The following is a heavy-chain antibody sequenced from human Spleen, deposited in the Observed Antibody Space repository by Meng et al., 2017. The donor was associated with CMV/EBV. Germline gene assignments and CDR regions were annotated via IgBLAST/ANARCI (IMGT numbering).Heavy chain of an antibody. CDR3: ARIGYCSSTSCSPTGTFDY. Sequence: ISKSHWWSWVRQPPGKGLEWIGEIFDSGITNYNPSLKSRLTISEDKSHNQFSLKLNSVTAADTAVYYCARIGYCSSTSCSPTGTFDYWGQGTLVTVSS. J-gene: IGHJ4*02. CDR2: IFDSGIT. CDR1: ISKSHW. D-gene: IGHD2-2*01. V-gene: IGHV4-4*02.